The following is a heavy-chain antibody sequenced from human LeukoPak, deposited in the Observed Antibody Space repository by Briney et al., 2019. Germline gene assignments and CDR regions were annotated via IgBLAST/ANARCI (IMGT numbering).Heavy chain of an antibody. V-gene: IGHV1-8*01. Sequence: ASVKVSCKASGYTLTSYDINWVRQATGQGLEWMGWMNPNSGNTGYAQKFQGRVTMTRNTSISTAYMELSRLRSDDTAVYYCARGNYYGSGTQAVDVWGKGTTVTVSS. D-gene: IGHD3-10*01. CDR3: ARGNYYGSGTQAVDV. J-gene: IGHJ6*04. CDR1: GYTLTSYD. CDR2: MNPNSGNT.